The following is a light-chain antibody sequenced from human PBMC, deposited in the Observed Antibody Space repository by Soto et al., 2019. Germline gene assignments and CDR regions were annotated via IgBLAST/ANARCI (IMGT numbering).Light chain of an antibody. CDR2: EGT. CDR3: CSYAGSSTLL. CDR1: SSDVGSSNL. J-gene: IGLJ2*01. Sequence: QSALTQPASVSGSPGQSITISCTGTSSDVGSSNLVSWYQQHPGKAPKLIIYEGTKRPSGVSHRFSGSKSGNTASLTISGLQAEDETNYFCCSYAGSSTLLFGGGTQLTVL. V-gene: IGLV2-23*01.